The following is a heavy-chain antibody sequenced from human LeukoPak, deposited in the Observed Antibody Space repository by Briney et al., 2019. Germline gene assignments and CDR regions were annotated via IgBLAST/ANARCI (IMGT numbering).Heavy chain of an antibody. CDR3: ARLPETGIAAAGAFDY. Sequence: GGSLRLSCAASGFTFRSYGMHWVRQAPGKGLEWVALISYDGSDKYYVDSVKGRFTISRDNSKNTLFLQMNSLRTEDTAVYYCARLPETGIAAAGAFDYWGQGTLVTVSS. CDR2: ISYDGSDK. D-gene: IGHD6-13*01. V-gene: IGHV3-30*03. J-gene: IGHJ4*02. CDR1: GFTFRSYG.